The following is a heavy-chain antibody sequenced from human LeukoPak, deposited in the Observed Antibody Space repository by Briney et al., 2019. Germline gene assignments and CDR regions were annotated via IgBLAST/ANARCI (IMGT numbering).Heavy chain of an antibody. CDR2: ISYDGNTI. Sequence: GGSLRLSCAASGFAFNTYAMHWFRQAPGKGLEWVTVISYDGNTIHYADSVKGRFTISRDNSKDTLYLQMDSLSPEDTAVYYCARSGGLPKFDCWGQGTLVTVSS. V-gene: IGHV3-30*04. J-gene: IGHJ4*02. CDR3: ARSGGLPKFDC. CDR1: GFAFNTYA.